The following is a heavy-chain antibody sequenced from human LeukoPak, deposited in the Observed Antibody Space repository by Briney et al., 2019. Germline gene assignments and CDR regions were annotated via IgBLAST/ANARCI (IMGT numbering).Heavy chain of an antibody. D-gene: IGHD3-3*01. CDR1: GGSISSYF. V-gene: IGHV4-4*07. J-gene: IGHJ4*02. Sequence: SGTLSLTCTVSGGSISSYFWSWIRQPAGKGLEWIGRIYTSGSTNYNPSLKSRVTMSVDTSKNQFSLKLSSVTAADTAVYYCARSANTIFSRGPDFDYWGQGTLVTVSS. CDR2: IYTSGST. CDR3: ARSANTIFSRGPDFDY.